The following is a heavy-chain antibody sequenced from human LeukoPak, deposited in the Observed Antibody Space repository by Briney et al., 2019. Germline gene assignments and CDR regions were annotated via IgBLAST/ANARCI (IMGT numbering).Heavy chain of an antibody. CDR2: IYSTGST. Sequence: SETLSLTCTVSGGSISNYYWSWLRQPPGKGLEWIGHIYSTGSTTYSPSLKSRVIMSADTSKNQFSLKVTSVTAADTAVYYCARHRPEGSYPLDSWGQGALVTVSS. CDR3: ARHRPEGSYPLDS. CDR1: GGSISNYY. J-gene: IGHJ4*02. V-gene: IGHV4-59*08.